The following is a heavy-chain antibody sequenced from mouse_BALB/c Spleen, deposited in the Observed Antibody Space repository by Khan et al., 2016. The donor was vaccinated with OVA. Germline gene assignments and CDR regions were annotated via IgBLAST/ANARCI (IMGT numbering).Heavy chain of an antibody. CDR3: ARREQWLRRGGGNSDY. CDR1: GYTFTDYA. CDR2: ISSDYDYI. Sequence: QVQLKESGPELVRPGESVKISCKGSGYTFTDYAMHWVKQSHAERLEWIGIISSDYDYINYNERFKGKATMTVDKSPSTAYMELARLTSEDSAIYDYARREQWLRRGGGNSDYWGQGTTLTVSS. V-gene: IGHV1S137*01. J-gene: IGHJ2*01. D-gene: IGHD2-2*01.